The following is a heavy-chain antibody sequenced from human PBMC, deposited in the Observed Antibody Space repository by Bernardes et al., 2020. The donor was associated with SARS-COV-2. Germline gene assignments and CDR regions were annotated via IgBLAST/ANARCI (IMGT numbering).Heavy chain of an antibody. D-gene: IGHD1-26*01. CDR1: GGSISSSSYY. V-gene: IGHV4-39*01. CDR2: IHYSGRT. CDR3: ARLYGELLYY. Sequence: SETLSLTCTVSGGSISSSSYYWGWLRQPPGKGLEWIGSIHYSGRTYYNPSLKSRVTISVDTSKNQFSLKLSSVTAADTAVYYCARLYGELLYYWGQGTLVTVSS. J-gene: IGHJ4*02.